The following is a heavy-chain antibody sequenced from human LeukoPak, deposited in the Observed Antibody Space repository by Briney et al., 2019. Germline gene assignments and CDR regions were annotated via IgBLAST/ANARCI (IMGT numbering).Heavy chain of an antibody. CDR2: ITGSGGTS. J-gene: IGHJ4*02. CDR3: REPGWYRADY. Sequence: GGSLRLSCVASEFTFSSYGMHWVRQAPGKGLEWVSAITGSGGTSYYADSVKGRFTISRDNSRNTLYLQMNSLRAEDTAVYAKREPGWYRADYWGQGTLVTVSS. V-gene: IGHV3-23*01. CDR1: EFTFSSYG. D-gene: IGHD1-14*01.